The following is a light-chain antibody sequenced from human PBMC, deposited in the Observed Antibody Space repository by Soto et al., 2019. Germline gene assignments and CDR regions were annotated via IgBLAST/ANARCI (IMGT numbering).Light chain of an antibody. J-gene: IGLJ1*01. CDR3: SSYASSSPYV. Sequence: QSALTQPASVSGSPGQSITISCTGTSSDVGGYDYVSWYQQHPGKAPKLMIYDVSDRPSGVSRRFSGSKSGSMASLTISGLKAEDEADYYCSSYASSSPYVFGTGTKLTVL. CDR1: SSDVGGYDY. CDR2: DVS. V-gene: IGLV2-14*01.